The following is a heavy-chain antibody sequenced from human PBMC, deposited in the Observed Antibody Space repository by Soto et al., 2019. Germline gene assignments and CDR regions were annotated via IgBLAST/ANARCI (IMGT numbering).Heavy chain of an antibody. V-gene: IGHV1-69*02. D-gene: IGHD4-17*01. CDR1: GGTFSSYT. CDR3: ARGGATVTAFGY. CDR2: IITSLGIA. J-gene: IGHJ4*02. Sequence: QVQLVQSGAEVKKPGSSVKVSCKASGGTFSSYTISWVRQAPGQGLEWMGRIITSLGIANYAQKVQGRVTITADKATSTAYMELSSLRSEDTAVYDCARGGATVTAFGYWGQGTLVTVSS.